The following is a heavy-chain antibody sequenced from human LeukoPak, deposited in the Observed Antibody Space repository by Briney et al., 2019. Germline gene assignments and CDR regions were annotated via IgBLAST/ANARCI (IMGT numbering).Heavy chain of an antibody. V-gene: IGHV3-15*01. J-gene: IGHJ6*03. CDR3: TTDPDILTGYYYYYYYMDV. CDR2: IKSKTDGGTT. CDR1: GFTFSNAW. D-gene: IGHD3-9*01. Sequence: GGSLRLSCAASGFTFSNAWMSWVRPAPGKGLEWVGRIKSKTDGGTTDYAAPVKGRFTISRDDSKNTLYLQMNSLKTEDTAVYYCTTDPDILTGYYYYYYYMDVWGKGTTVTISS.